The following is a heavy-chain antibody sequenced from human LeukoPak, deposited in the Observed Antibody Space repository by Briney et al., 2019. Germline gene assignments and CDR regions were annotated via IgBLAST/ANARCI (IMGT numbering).Heavy chain of an antibody. CDR3: ASYGSGSYQIDY. CDR2: IKQDGSEE. D-gene: IGHD3-10*01. Sequence: GGSLRLSCAASGFTFSSYWMSWVRQAPGKGLEWVANIKQDGSEEYYVDSVKGRFTISRDNAKNSLYLQMNSLRAEDTAVYYCASYGSGSYQIDYWGQGTLVTVSS. V-gene: IGHV3-7*01. J-gene: IGHJ4*02. CDR1: GFTFSSYW.